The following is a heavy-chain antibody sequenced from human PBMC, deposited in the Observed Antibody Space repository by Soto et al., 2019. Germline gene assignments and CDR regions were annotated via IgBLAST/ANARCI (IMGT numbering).Heavy chain of an antibody. Sequence: GGSLRLSCAASGFTFSSYAMSWVRQAPGKGLEWVSAISGSGGSTYYADSVKGRFTISRDNSKNTLYLQMNSLRAEDTAVYYCAKDRPQITIFGGYYFDYWGQGTLVTVSS. CDR1: GFTFSSYA. D-gene: IGHD3-3*01. CDR3: AKDRPQITIFGGYYFDY. V-gene: IGHV3-23*01. CDR2: ISGSGGST. J-gene: IGHJ4*02.